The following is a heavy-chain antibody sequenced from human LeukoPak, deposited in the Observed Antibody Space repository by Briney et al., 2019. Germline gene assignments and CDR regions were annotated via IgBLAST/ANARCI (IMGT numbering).Heavy chain of an antibody. CDR3: ARSSQYRRGLDI. CDR2: INHSGST. Sequence: PSETLSLTCAVSGGSISSSNWWSWIRQPPGKGLEWIGEINHSGSTNYNPSLKSRVTISVDTSKNQFSLKLSSVTAADTAVYYCARSSQYRRGLDIWGQGTMVTISS. J-gene: IGHJ3*02. D-gene: IGHD3-16*02. V-gene: IGHV4-4*02. CDR1: GGSISSSNW.